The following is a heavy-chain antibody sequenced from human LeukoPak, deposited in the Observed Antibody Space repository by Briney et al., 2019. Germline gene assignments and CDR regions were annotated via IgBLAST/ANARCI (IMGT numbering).Heavy chain of an antibody. CDR3: AKNGGSQCCSHLDS. D-gene: IGHD2-15*01. Sequence: GGSLRLSCAASGFTFSSYAMSWVRQAPGKGLEWVSGTSGSGGSTYYAGSVKGRFTISRDNSKNTLYLQMNSLRVEDTAVYYCAKNGGSQCCSHLDSWGQGTLVTVSS. CDR2: TSGSGGST. J-gene: IGHJ4*02. V-gene: IGHV3-23*01. CDR1: GFTFSSYA.